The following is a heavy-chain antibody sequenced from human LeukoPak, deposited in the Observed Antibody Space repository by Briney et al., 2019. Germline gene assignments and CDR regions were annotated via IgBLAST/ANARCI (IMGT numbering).Heavy chain of an antibody. D-gene: IGHD3-10*01. CDR3: ARGGHMVRGVTLFDY. CDR2: IKQDGSEK. Sequence: GGSLRLSCAASGFTFSSYWMSWVRQAPGKGLEWVANIKQDGSEKYYVDSVKGRFTISRDNAKNSLYLQMNSLRAEDTAVYYCARGGHMVRGVTLFDYWGQGTLVTVSS. CDR1: GFTFSSYW. V-gene: IGHV3-7*01. J-gene: IGHJ4*02.